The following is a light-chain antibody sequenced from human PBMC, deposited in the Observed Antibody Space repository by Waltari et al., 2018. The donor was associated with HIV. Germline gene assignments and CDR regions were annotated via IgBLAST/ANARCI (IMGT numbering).Light chain of an antibody. J-gene: IGLJ1*01. V-gene: IGLV2-11*01. CDR2: DVT. Sequence: QSALTQPRSVSGYPGQSVTISCTGTSSDVGGYTFVSWYQHHPGKAPKLVISDVTKRPSGVPDRFSGSKSGNTASLTISGLQAEDEADYYCCSYSGSGTLYVFGTGTEVTVL. CDR1: SSDVGGYTF. CDR3: CSYSGSGTLYV.